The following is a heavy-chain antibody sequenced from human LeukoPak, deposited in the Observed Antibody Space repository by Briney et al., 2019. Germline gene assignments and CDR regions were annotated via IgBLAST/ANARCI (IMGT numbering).Heavy chain of an antibody. CDR2: ISPGGGTT. CDR3: AKVATPNTLDAFDV. CDR1: GFTFSSYA. J-gene: IGHJ3*01. D-gene: IGHD1/OR15-1a*01. Sequence: GGSLRLSCAASGFTFSSYAMSWVRQSPARGLEWVASISPGGGTTYYADYVKGRFTISRDNSKNSLFVQMNSLRAEDTAVYYCAKVATPNTLDAFDVWGQGTMVTVSS. V-gene: IGHV3-23*01.